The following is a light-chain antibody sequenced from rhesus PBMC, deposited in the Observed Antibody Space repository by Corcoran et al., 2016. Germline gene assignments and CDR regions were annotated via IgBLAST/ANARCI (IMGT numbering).Light chain of an antibody. CDR1: GNVVGGYND. CDR3: CSYRSGSAFV. Sequence: QPALTQPRSESNSLGQSVTISCTGTGNVVGGYNDVSWYQQHSGAAPKLLIYNVNKRPSWVSDRFSGSKAADTASLTISGLQAEDVADYSCCSYRSGSAFVFGSGTRLTVL. CDR2: NVN. V-gene: IGLV2S9*01. J-gene: IGLJ6*01.